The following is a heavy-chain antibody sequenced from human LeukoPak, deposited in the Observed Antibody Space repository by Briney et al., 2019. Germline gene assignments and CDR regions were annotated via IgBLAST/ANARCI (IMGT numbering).Heavy chain of an antibody. Sequence: GGSLRLSCAASGFTSSDYYMTWIRQPPGKGPEWISYISGSGGTTTYVDSVKGRFTISRDNSQNTLYLQMNSLRVEDTAVYYCAKDLSEKYTFDYWGQGTLVTVSS. CDR2: ISGSGGTT. D-gene: IGHD1-1*01. J-gene: IGHJ4*02. CDR3: AKDLSEKYTFDY. CDR1: GFTSSDYY. V-gene: IGHV3-11*04.